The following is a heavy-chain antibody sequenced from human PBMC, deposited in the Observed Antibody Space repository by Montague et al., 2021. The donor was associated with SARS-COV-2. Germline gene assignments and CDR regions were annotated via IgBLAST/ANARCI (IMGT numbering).Heavy chain of an antibody. CDR1: GFTFSYYD. CDR2: ISSSSSYI. D-gene: IGHD2-2*01. V-gene: IGHV3-21*01. Sequence: SLRLSCAASGFTFSYYDMNWVRQAPGKGLEWVSSISSSSSYIYYADSVKGRFTISRDNAKNSLYLQMNSLRAEDTAVYYCARGRSYCSSTSSRGCYYYGMDVWGQGTTVTVSS. CDR3: ARGRSYCSSTSSRGCYYYGMDV. J-gene: IGHJ6*02.